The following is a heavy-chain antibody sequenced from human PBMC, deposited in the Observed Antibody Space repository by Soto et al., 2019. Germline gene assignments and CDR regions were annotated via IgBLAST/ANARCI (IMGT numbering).Heavy chain of an antibody. CDR3: ARDYDVNTALDYWYFDL. Sequence: QVQLQESGLGLVKPSESLSLTCSVSGGSIGNYYWAWIRQSAGKGLEWIGRIYTSGRTHYNPSLTGRVTMSIDTSKNQFSLRLTSVTAADTAMYYCARDYDVNTALDYWYFDLWGRGTLVTVSS. D-gene: IGHD5-18*01. J-gene: IGHJ2*01. CDR1: GGSIGNYY. CDR2: IYTSGRT. V-gene: IGHV4-4*07.